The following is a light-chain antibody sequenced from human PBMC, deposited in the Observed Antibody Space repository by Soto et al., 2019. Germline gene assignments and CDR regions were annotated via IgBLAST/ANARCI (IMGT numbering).Light chain of an antibody. V-gene: IGKV3-11*01. Sequence: ETVLTQSPATLSLSPGERATLSCRASQSVSSYLAWYQQKPGQAPRLLIYDASNRATGIPARFSGSGSGTDFTLTISSLEPEDFAVYYCQQRLLTFGGATKVDIK. CDR3: QQRLLT. CDR2: DAS. CDR1: QSVSSY. J-gene: IGKJ4*01.